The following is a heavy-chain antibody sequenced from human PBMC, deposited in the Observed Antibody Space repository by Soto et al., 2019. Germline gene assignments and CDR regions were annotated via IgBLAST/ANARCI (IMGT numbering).Heavy chain of an antibody. J-gene: IGHJ6*02. CDR1: GFSLSTSGMR. CDR2: IDWDDDK. Sequence: SGPTLLNPTQTLTLTCTFSGFSLSTSGMRVSWIRQPPGKALEWLARIDWDDDKFYSTSLKTRLTISKDTSKNQVVLTMTNMDPVDTATYYCARSVRRGYYYYGMDVWGQGNTVTVSS. CDR3: ARSVRRGYYYYGMDV. D-gene: IGHD1-1*01. V-gene: IGHV2-70*04.